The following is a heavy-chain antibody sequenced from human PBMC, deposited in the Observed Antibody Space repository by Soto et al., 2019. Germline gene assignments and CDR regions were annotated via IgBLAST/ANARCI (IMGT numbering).Heavy chain of an antibody. V-gene: IGHV4-30-2*01. CDR3: ARASLLTGYYDYYYGMDV. J-gene: IGHJ6*02. D-gene: IGHD3-9*01. Sequence: PSETLSLTCAVSGGSISSGGYSWSWIRQPPGKGREWIGYIYHSGSTYYNPSLKSRVTISVDRSKNQFSLKLSSVTAADTAVYYCARASLLTGYYDYYYGMDVWGQGTTVTVSS. CDR1: GGSISSGGYS. CDR2: IYHSGST.